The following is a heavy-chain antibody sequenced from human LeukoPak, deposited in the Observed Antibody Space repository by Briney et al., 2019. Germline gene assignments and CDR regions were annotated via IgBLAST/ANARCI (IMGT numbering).Heavy chain of an antibody. D-gene: IGHD3-10*01. V-gene: IGHV1-2*02. CDR1: GYTFTGYY. CDR2: INPNSGGT. Sequence: ASVEVSCKASGYTFTGYYMHWVRQAPGQGLEWMGWINPNSGGTNYAQKFQGRVTMTRDTSISTAYMELSRLRSDDTAVYYCARTAITMVRGVISRWFDPWGQGTLVTVSS. CDR3: ARTAITMVRGVISRWFDP. J-gene: IGHJ5*02.